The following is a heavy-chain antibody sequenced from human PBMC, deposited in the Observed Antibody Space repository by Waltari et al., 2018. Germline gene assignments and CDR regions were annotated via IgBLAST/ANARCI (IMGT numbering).Heavy chain of an antibody. Sequence: QVQLVQSGAEVKKPGSSVKVSCKASGGTFSSYALRRVRQAPGQGLGWMGGIIPIFGTANYAQKFQGRVTITTDESTSTAYMELSSLRSEDTAVYYCARVGPTGAMGAFDIWGQGTMVTVSS. CDR2: IIPIFGTA. CDR1: GGTFSSYA. J-gene: IGHJ3*02. V-gene: IGHV1-69*05. D-gene: IGHD2-2*01. CDR3: ARVGPTGAMGAFDI.